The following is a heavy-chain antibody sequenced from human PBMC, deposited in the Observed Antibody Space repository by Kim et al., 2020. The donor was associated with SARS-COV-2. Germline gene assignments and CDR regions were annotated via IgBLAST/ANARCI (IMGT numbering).Heavy chain of an antibody. V-gene: IGHV1-18*04. CDR1: GYTFTSYG. J-gene: IGHJ6*02. CDR3: ARDGMGLQSDYYYGMDV. CDR2: ISAYNGNT. D-gene: IGHD4-4*01. Sequence: ASVKVSCKASGYTFTSYGISWVRQAPGQGLEWMGWISAYNGNTNYAQKLQGRVTMTTDTSTSTAYMELRSLRSDDTAVYYCARDGMGLQSDYYYGMDVWGQGTTVTVSS.